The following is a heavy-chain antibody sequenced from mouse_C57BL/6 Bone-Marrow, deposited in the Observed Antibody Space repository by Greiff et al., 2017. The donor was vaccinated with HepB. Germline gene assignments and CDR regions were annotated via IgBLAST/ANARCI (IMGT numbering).Heavy chain of an antibody. Sequence: QVQLQQSGSELRSPGSSVKLSCKDSDSAVFPIAYMSWVRQKPGHGFEWIGGILPSIGRTIYGEKFEDKDTSNADTLSNTAYLELNSMTSEDSAIYYCARGHSGDYDGDVPFAYWGQGTLVTVSA. V-gene: IGHV15-2*01. D-gene: IGHD2-4*01. CDR1: DSAVFPIAY. CDR3: ARGHSGDYDGDVPFAY. J-gene: IGHJ3*01. CDR2: ILPSIGRT.